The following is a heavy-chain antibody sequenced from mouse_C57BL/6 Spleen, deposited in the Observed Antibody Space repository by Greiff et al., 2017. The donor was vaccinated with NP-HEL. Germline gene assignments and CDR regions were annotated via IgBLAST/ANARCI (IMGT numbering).Heavy chain of an antibody. CDR3: ARDGGLRPGYYFDY. J-gene: IGHJ2*01. CDR1: GFTFSDYG. Sequence: EVHLVESGGGLVKPGGSLKLSCAASGFTFSDYGMHWVRQAPEKGLEWVAYISSGSSTIYYADTVKGRFTISRDNAKNTLFLQMTSLRSEDTAMYYCARDGGLRPGYYFDYWGQGTTLTVSS. D-gene: IGHD2-2*01. CDR2: ISSGSSTI. V-gene: IGHV5-17*01.